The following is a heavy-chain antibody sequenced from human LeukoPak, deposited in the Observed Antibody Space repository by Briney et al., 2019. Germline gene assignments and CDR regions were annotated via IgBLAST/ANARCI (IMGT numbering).Heavy chain of an antibody. CDR3: ARDGLNKWELRGSWFDP. CDR2: ISAYNGNT. D-gene: IGHD1-26*01. V-gene: IGHV1-18*01. CDR1: GYTFTSYG. J-gene: IGHJ5*02. Sequence: ASVKVSCKASGYTFTSYGISWVRQAPGRGVEGMGWISAYNGNTNYAQKLQGRVTMTTDTSTSTAYMELRSLRSADTAVYYCARDGLNKWELRGSWFDPWGQGTLVTVSS.